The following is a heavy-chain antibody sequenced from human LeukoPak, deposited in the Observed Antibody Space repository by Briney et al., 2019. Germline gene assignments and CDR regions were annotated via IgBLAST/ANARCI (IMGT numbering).Heavy chain of an antibody. CDR1: GFTFRNYA. CDR2: ITNNADAT. Sequence: GGSLRLSCAASGFTFRNYAMSWARQAPGKGLEWVSHITNNADATYYADSVKGRFTVSRDNSNNTLYLQLDSLRAEDAAVYYCAKDFWSGNYQSGGLDVWAQGTTVTVSS. J-gene: IGHJ6*02. D-gene: IGHD3-3*01. V-gene: IGHV3-23*01. CDR3: AKDFWSGNYQSGGLDV.